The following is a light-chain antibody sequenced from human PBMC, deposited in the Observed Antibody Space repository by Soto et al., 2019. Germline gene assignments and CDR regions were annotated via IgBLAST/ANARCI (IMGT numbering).Light chain of an antibody. V-gene: IGKV1-5*03. CDR2: KTS. J-gene: IGKJ2*01. Sequence: DIQVTQSPSTLSAFVGDRVILTCRASQNVNIWLAWYQQRPRKAPKLLIYKTSSLESGVPSRFSGSGSGTEFTLTFSSLETDDFGTYFCLQYNSLPYTFGQGTKLEIK. CDR1: QNVNIW. CDR3: LQYNSLPYT.